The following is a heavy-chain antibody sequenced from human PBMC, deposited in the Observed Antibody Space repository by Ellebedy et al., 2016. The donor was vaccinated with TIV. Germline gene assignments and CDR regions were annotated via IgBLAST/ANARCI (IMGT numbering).Heavy chain of an antibody. V-gene: IGHV5-51*01. Sequence: GESLKISXKGSGYSFTNYWIGWVRQMPGKGLEWLGIIYPTDSNTKYSPSFQGQVTISADKSISTAYLQWSSLKASDTAMYYCARRGPYASSAYRDYWGQGTLVTVSS. CDR1: GYSFTNYW. CDR2: IYPTDSNT. D-gene: IGHD3-22*01. CDR3: ARRGPYASSAYRDY. J-gene: IGHJ4*02.